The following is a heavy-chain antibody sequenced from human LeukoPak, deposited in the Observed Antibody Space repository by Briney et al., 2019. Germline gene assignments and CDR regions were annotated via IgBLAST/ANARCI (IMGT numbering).Heavy chain of an antibody. CDR2: VHYSGTT. D-gene: IGHD7-27*01. CDR3: ARVVRGDEEDY. CDR1: DGSITNYD. J-gene: IGHJ4*02. Sequence: SETLSLTCTVSDGSITNYDWSWVRQPPGKGLEFIGHVHYSGTTNYNPSLRSRVTISIDTSKKHFFLKLKSVTAADTAVYYCARVVRGDEEDYWGQGTLVTVSS. V-gene: IGHV4-59*01.